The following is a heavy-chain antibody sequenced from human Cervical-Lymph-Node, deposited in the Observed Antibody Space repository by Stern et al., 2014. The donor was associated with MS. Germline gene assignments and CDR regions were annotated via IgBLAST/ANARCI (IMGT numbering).Heavy chain of an antibody. V-gene: IGHV1-69*01. D-gene: IGHD2-21*02. CDR2: IIPIFGST. J-gene: IGHJ5*02. CDR3: ARGAYCGGDCYWGWFDP. CDR1: RGTFSDNA. Sequence: VQLVQSGAEVKKPGSSVKVSCKLFRGTFSDNAISWVRQAPGQGLEWMGGIIPIFGSTDYAQKVQVRVTITADESTNTVYMELSSLRSEDTAVYYCARGAYCGGDCYWGWFDPWGQGTLVTVSS.